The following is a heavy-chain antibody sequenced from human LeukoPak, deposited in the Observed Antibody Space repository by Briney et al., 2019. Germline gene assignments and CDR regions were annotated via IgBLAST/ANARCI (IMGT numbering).Heavy chain of an antibody. CDR3: ARSHPSETSGWSNPYFDK. CDR2: ISYDGSNT. Sequence: PWGSLRLSRAASGFTFSNYGIHWVRQAPGEGLEWVALISYDGSNTWYADSVKGRFTISRDNSKNTLYLQMTSLGVEDTALYYCARSHPSETSGWSNPYFDKWGQGTLVTVSS. J-gene: IGHJ4*02. D-gene: IGHD3-22*01. V-gene: IGHV3-30*04. CDR1: GFTFSNYG.